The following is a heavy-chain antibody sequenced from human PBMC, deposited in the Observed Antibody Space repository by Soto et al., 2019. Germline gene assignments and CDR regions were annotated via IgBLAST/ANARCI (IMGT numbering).Heavy chain of an antibody. CDR1: VVSISSGGYY. Sequence: KPSETLSLTCTVSVVSISSGGYYWSWMRQHPGKGLEWIGYIYYSGSTYYNPSLKSRVTISVDTSKNQFSLKLSSVTAADTTAYYCARLHYGSGRYRWFDPWGQGTLVTVSS. CDR2: IYYSGST. V-gene: IGHV4-31*03. CDR3: ARLHYGSGRYRWFDP. D-gene: IGHD3-10*01. J-gene: IGHJ5*02.